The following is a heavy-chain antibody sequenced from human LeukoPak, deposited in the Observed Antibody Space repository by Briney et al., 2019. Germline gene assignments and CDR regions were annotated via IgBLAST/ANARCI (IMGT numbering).Heavy chain of an antibody. D-gene: IGHD3-22*01. J-gene: IGHJ5*01. CDR1: GFTFSSYG. Sequence: GGSLRLSCAASGFTFSSYGMHWVRQAPGKGLEWVAFIRYDGSNKYYADSVKGRFTISRDNSKNTLYLQMNSLRAEDTAVYYCTRDRVGDYYDSRGGFDSWGQGTLVTVSS. CDR2: IRYDGSNK. CDR3: TRDRVGDYYDSRGGFDS. V-gene: IGHV3-30*02.